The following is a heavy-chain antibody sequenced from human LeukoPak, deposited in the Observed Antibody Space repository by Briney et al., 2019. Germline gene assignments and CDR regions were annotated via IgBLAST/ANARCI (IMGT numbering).Heavy chain of an antibody. Sequence: ASVKVSCKASGCTFTGYYIHWVRQAPGHGLEWMGWVNPNSGGTNYSQKFQGRVTMTRDTSISTAYRELSRLRSDDTAFYYCARDHSVTRGAYYFDYWGQGTLVTVSS. D-gene: IGHD5-24*01. CDR3: ARDHSVTRGAYYFDY. CDR1: GCTFTGYY. V-gene: IGHV1-2*02. CDR2: VNPNSGGT. J-gene: IGHJ4*02.